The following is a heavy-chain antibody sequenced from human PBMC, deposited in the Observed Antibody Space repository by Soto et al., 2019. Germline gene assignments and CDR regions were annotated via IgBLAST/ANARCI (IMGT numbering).Heavy chain of an antibody. CDR1: GYSFTSYW. D-gene: IGHD4-17*01. CDR3: ARLTFGDDYGDYPGAFDI. J-gene: IGHJ3*02. Sequence: EVQLVQSGAEVKKPGESLKISCKGSGYSFTSYWIGWVRQMPGKGLEWMGIIYPGDSDTRYSPSFQGQVTISADKSISTAYLRWSSLKAADTAMYYCARLTFGDDYGDYPGAFDIWGQGTMVTVSS. V-gene: IGHV5-51*01. CDR2: IYPGDSDT.